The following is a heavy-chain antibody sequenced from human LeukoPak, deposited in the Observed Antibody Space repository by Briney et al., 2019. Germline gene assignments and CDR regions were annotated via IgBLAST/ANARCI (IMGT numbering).Heavy chain of an antibody. V-gene: IGHV4-4*02. Sequence: NPSETLSLTCAVSGGSISSSNWWSWVRQPPGKGLEWIGEIYHSGSTNYNPSLKSRVTISVDKSKNQFSLKLSSVTAADTAVYYCARGSTSGSGSYWDDYWGQGTLVTVSS. CDR2: IYHSGST. CDR1: GGSISSSNW. J-gene: IGHJ4*02. CDR3: ARGSTSGSGSYWDDY. D-gene: IGHD3-10*01.